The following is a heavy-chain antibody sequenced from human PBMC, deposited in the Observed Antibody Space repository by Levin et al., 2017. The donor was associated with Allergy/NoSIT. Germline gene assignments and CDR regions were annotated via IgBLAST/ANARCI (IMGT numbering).Heavy chain of an antibody. CDR2: ISSTSSTI. J-gene: IGHJ4*02. V-gene: IGHV3-48*01. CDR1: GFTFSSYS. CDR3: ASPGGNSYMRYFDY. D-gene: IGHD4-23*01. Sequence: RGESLKISCAASGFTFSSYSLNWVRQAPGKGLEWVSYISSTSSTIYYADSVKGRFTISRDNAKKSLYLQMNSLRAEDTAVYYCASPGGNSYMRYFDYWGQGTLVTVP.